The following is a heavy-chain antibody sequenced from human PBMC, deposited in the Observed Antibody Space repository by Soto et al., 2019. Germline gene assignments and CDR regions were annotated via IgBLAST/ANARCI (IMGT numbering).Heavy chain of an antibody. D-gene: IGHD6-19*01. Sequence: WVRQAPGKALEWLALIYWNDDKRYSPSLKSRLTITKDTSKNQVVLTMTNMDPVDTATYYCAHRRRSSGVNWFDPWGQGTLVTVSS. CDR2: IYWNDDK. V-gene: IGHV2-5*01. J-gene: IGHJ5*02. CDR3: AHRRRSSGVNWFDP.